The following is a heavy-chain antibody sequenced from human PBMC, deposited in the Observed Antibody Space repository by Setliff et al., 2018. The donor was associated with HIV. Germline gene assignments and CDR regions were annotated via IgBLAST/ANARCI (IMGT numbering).Heavy chain of an antibody. J-gene: IGHJ4*02. CDR3: ARGNNYYDSSGYYPVDY. Sequence: ASVKVSCKASGGTFSSYAISWVRQAPGQGLEWMGGIIPIFGTANYAQKFQGRVTITTDESTSTAYMELSSLRSEDTAVYYCARGNNYYDSSGYYPVDYWGQGTLVTVSS. CDR2: IIPIFGTA. V-gene: IGHV1-69*05. D-gene: IGHD3-22*01. CDR1: GGTFSSYA.